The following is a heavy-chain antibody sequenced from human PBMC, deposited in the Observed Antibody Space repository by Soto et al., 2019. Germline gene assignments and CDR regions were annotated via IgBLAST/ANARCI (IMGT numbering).Heavy chain of an antibody. CDR3: ARGKVAMNILSD. CDR1: GASISSDY. V-gene: IGHV4-59*01. Sequence: QVQLQESGPGLVKPSETLSLTCTVSGASISSDYWSWIRQPPGKGLEWIGFNHYSGNSNYNPSLRSRGTISVDTSTNHVSLRLTSVTAADTAIYYCARGKVAMNILSDWGQGILVTVYS. CDR2: NHYSGNS. D-gene: IGHD3-9*01. J-gene: IGHJ4*02.